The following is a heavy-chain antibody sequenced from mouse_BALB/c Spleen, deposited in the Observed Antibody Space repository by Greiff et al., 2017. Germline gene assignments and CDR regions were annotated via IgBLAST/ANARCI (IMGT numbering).Heavy chain of an antibody. J-gene: IGHJ3*01. CDR1: GFTFSDYG. D-gene: IGHD2-1*01. Sequence: EVMLVESGGGLVKPGGSLKLSCAASGFTFSDYGMAWVRQAPGKGPEWVAFISNLAYSIYYADTVTGRFTISRENAKNTLYLEMSSLRSEDTAMYYCASYGTQAWFAYWGQGTLVTVSA. CDR2: ISNLAYSI. V-gene: IGHV5-15*02. CDR3: ASYGTQAWFAY.